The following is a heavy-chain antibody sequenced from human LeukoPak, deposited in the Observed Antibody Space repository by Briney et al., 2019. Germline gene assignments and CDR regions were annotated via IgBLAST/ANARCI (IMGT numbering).Heavy chain of an antibody. CDR3: ARGRVEWLSSFDY. Sequence: PGGSLRLSCAASGFTFSSYSMNWVRQAPGKGLEWVSSISSSGDYIYYRDSLKGRFTVSRDNAKNSLYLQMNSLRAEDTAAYYCARGRVEWLSSFDYWGQGTLVTVSS. J-gene: IGHJ4*02. V-gene: IGHV3-21*01. D-gene: IGHD3-3*01. CDR1: GFTFSSYS. CDR2: ISSSGDYI.